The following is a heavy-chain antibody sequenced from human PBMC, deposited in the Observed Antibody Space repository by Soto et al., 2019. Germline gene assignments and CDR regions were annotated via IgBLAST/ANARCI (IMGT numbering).Heavy chain of an antibody. D-gene: IGHD6-13*01. CDR3: ARYSNNWFQTEGMDV. CDR1: VDSITTYY. CDR2: IDTSGNT. J-gene: IGHJ6*02. V-gene: IGHV4-4*07. Sequence: SETLSLTGTVSVDSITTYYWMWIRQPAGKGLEWIGRIDTSGNTNYNPSLKSRVTMSVDTSKKQFSLKLTSVTAADTAVYYCARYSNNWFQTEGMDVWGQGTTVTVSS.